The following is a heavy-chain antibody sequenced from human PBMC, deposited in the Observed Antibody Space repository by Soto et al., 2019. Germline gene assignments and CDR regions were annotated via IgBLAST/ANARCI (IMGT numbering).Heavy chain of an antibody. Sequence: PSETLSLTCTVSGGSISSGGYYWSWIRQHPGKGLEWIGYIYYSGSTYYNPSLKSRVTISVDTSKNQFSLKLSSVTAADTAVYYCARRRRAPPRHCSRTSCSSDLNFDYWGQGTLVTVSS. CDR3: ARRRRAPPRHCSRTSCSSDLNFDY. J-gene: IGHJ4*02. D-gene: IGHD2-2*01. V-gene: IGHV4-31*03. CDR2: IYYSGST. CDR1: GGSISSGGYY.